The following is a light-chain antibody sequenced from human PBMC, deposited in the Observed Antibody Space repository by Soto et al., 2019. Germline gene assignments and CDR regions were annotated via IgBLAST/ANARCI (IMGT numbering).Light chain of an antibody. CDR2: GAS. J-gene: IGKJ4*01. CDR3: QQYNHWPPLT. V-gene: IGKV3-15*01. Sequence: EILMTQSPATLSVSPGERATLSCRASQSVGRNLAWYQQKPGQAPRLLIYGASTRATGIPARFSGSGSGTEVTLTISSLQSEDFAIYSCQQYNHWPPLTFGGGTKVEIK. CDR1: QSVGRN.